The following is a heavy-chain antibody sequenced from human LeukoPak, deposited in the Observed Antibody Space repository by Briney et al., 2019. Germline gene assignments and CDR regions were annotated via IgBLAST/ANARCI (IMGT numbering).Heavy chain of an antibody. J-gene: IGHJ4*02. Sequence: GGSLRLYCAASGFTFSSYSMNWVRQAPGKWLEWVSSISSSSSYIYYADSVKGRFTISRDNAKNSLYLQMNSLRAEDTAVYYCARSVGETGIVVVPAAIFDYWGQGTLVTVSS. D-gene: IGHD2-2*01. V-gene: IGHV3-21*01. CDR3: ARSVGETGIVVVPAAIFDY. CDR1: GFTFSSYS. CDR2: ISSSSSYI.